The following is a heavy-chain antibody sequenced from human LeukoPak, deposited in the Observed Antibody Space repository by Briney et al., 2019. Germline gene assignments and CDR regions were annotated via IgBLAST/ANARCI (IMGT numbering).Heavy chain of an antibody. CDR3: AREPTIGWSIFDT. CDR1: GFTVSRNY. V-gene: IGHV3-53*01. J-gene: IGHJ4*02. D-gene: IGHD6-19*01. Sequence: GGSLRHSCAASGFTVSRNYMSWVRQAPGKGLQWVSLIYSGGSTYYADSVKGRFTISRDNSKNTLYLQMNSLRAEDTAVYYSAREPTIGWSIFDTWGQGTLVTVSS. CDR2: IYSGGST.